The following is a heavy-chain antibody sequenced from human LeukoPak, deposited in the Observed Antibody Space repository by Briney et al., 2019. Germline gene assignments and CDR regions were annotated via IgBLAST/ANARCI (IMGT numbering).Heavy chain of an antibody. J-gene: IGHJ4*02. CDR1: GFTFNSYA. CDR2: ISGGGGST. V-gene: IGHV3-23*01. CDR3: AKDGYSSSWTDY. Sequence: PGGSLRLSCAASGFTFNSYAMSWVRQAPGKGLEWVSAISGGGGSTYYADSVKGRFTISRDNSKNTLLLQMNSLRAEDTAVYYCAKDGYSSSWTDYWGQGTLVTVSS. D-gene: IGHD6-13*01.